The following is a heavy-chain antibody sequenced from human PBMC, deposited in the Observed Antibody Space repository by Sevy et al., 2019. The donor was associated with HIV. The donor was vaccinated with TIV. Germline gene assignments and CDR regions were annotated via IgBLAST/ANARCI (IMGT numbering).Heavy chain of an antibody. CDR1: GFTFSSYD. J-gene: IGHJ5*02. Sequence: GGSLRLSCTASGFTFSSYDRNWVRQAPGKGLEWVSKISSSGSSIYYADPVKGRFTISRDNAKNSLNLQMNSLRAEDTAVYYCTRNGGAFDNGFDPWGQGTLVTVSS. D-gene: IGHD2-8*01. V-gene: IGHV3-48*03. CDR3: TRNGGAFDNGFDP. CDR2: ISSSGSSI.